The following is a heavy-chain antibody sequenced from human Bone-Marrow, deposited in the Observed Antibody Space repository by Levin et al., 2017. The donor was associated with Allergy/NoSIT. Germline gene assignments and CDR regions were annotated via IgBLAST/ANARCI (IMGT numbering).Heavy chain of an antibody. CDR3: AKETRVAASATHGYFDY. J-gene: IGHJ4*02. V-gene: IGHV3-9*01. D-gene: IGHD6-25*01. CDR2: INWKSDML. CDR1: GFSFDEFS. Sequence: PGGSLRLSCAASGFSFDEFSMHWLRQTPGKALEWVSGINWKSDMLVYADSVKGRFTISRDNAKDSLYLQMNSLRAEDTAFYFCAKETRVAASATHGYFDYWGQGILVTVSS.